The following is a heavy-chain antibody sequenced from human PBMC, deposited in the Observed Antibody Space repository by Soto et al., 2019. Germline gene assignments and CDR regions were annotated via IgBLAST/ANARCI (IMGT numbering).Heavy chain of an antibody. CDR3: PRNFRYRGSYLDYFEY. CDR2: IFYSGTT. V-gene: IGHV4-59*01. J-gene: IGHJ4*02. D-gene: IGHD1-26*01. Sequence: SETLSLTCTVSGGSIDTYYWSWIRQPPGKGLEWIGYIFYSGTTNYNPSLESRATISVDTSKSQFSLKLSSVITADTAVYYCPRNFRYRGSYLDYFEYWGQGILVNVSS. CDR1: GGSIDTYY.